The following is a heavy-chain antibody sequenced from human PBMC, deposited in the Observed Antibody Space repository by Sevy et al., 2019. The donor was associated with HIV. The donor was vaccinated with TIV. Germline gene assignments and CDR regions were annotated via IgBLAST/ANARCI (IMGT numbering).Heavy chain of an antibody. Sequence: GGSLRLSCVASGFSSSNYWMTWVRQAPGRGLEWVANIKQDGGETYYGDSVKGRFTISRDNVKNSAYLQINSLRAEDTAVYYCARGDNLDYWGQGTLVTVSS. D-gene: IGHD1-1*01. V-gene: IGHV3-7*04. CDR1: GFSSSNYW. J-gene: IGHJ4*02. CDR3: ARGDNLDY. CDR2: IKQDGGET.